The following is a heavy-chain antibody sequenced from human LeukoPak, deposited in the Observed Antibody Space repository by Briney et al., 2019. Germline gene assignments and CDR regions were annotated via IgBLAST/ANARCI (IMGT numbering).Heavy chain of an antibody. D-gene: IGHD3-22*01. CDR3: VRGSSGYYNVDY. CDR1: GFTFSSYA. Sequence: GGSLRLSCAASGFTFSSYAMHWVRQAPGKGLEWVAVISYDGSNQDYADSVKGRFTISSDTAKNTLYLQMNSLRVDDTAVYYCVRGSSGYYNVDYWGQGTLVTVSS. V-gene: IGHV3-30-3*01. CDR2: ISYDGSNQ. J-gene: IGHJ4*02.